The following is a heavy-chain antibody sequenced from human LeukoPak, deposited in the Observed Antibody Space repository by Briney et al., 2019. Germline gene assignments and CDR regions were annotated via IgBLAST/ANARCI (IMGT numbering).Heavy chain of an antibody. CDR2: ISSSSNTI. CDR1: AFTFSSYS. D-gene: IGHD3-22*01. V-gene: IGHV3-48*01. Sequence: GGSLRLSYAASAFTFSSYSINWVRQAPGKGLEWVSCISSSSNTIYYADSVKGRFTISRDNAKNSLYLQMNSLRAEDAAVYYCARSQDYDSSGYYYGLDGRDFDYWGQGTLVTVSS. CDR3: ARSQDYDSSGYYYGLDGRDFDY. J-gene: IGHJ4*02.